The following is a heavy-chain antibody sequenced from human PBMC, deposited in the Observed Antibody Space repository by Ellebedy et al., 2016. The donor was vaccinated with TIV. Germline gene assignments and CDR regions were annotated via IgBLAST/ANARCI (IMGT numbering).Heavy chain of an antibody. CDR2: INQLGSQS. D-gene: IGHD4-17*01. CDR3: ATDGSYGDYLSPSHAFAI. Sequence: GGSLRLSCAVSGFTFSSYWMSWVRQAPGKGLEWVANINQLGSQSYYVDSVKGRFTISRDNAKNSLFLQMNTLRAEDTAIYYCATDGSYGDYLSPSHAFAIWGQGTMVTVSS. J-gene: IGHJ3*02. V-gene: IGHV3-7*01. CDR1: GFTFSSYW.